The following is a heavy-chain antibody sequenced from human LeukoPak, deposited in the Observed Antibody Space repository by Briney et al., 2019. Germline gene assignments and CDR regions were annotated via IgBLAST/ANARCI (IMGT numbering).Heavy chain of an antibody. CDR3: AKANFDWLFSGDTFDY. V-gene: IGHV3-23*01. D-gene: IGHD3-9*01. J-gene: IGHJ4*02. CDR2: ISGNGGST. Sequence: GGSLTLSCAASGFTLSSHPMSWPRHARGKGLEWVSAISGNGGSTYYADSVKGRFTISKDNSKNTLYLQMNSLRAEDTAVYYCAKANFDWLFSGDTFDYWGQGTLVTVSS. CDR1: GFTLSSHP.